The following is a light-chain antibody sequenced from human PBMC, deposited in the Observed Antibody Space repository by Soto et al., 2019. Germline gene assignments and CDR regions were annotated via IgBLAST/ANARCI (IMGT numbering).Light chain of an antibody. J-gene: IGKJ1*01. V-gene: IGKV1-39*01. CDR3: QQSYSTPRK. CDR1: QSISSY. Sequence: DIQMTQSPSSLSASVGDRVTITCRASQSISSYLNWYQQKPGKAPKLLIYAASSLQSGVPSRFSGSGSGTDFTLTISSLQPEEFATYYCQQSYSTPRKFGQGTKVEIK. CDR2: AAS.